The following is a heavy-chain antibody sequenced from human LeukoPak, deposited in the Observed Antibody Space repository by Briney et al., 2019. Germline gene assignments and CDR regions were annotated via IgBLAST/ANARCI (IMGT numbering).Heavy chain of an antibody. CDR1: GFTFSSYW. J-gene: IGHJ4*03. CDR2: INQYGSEE. V-gene: IGHV3-7*03. Sequence: GGSLRLSCAASGFTFSSYWMSWVRQAPGKGLEWVANINQYGSEEYYVDSVKGRLTISRDNAKNSLYLQMKSLRAEDTAVYYCARYCSGGSCFDYWGQGTLVTVSS. D-gene: IGHD2-15*01. CDR3: ARYCSGGSCFDY.